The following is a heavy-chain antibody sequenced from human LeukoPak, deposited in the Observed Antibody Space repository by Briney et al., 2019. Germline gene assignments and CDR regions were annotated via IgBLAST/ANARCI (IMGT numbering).Heavy chain of an antibody. CDR1: GFTFCSYG. CDR2: ISYDGSNK. D-gene: IGHD3-10*01. J-gene: IGHJ5*02. CDR3: AKGGDDPAGGFDP. Sequence: GRSLRLSCAASGFTFCSYGMHWVRQAPGKGLEWVAVISYDGSNKYYADSVKGRFTISRDNSKNTLYLQMNSLRAEDTAVYYCAKGGDDPAGGFDPWGQGTLVTVSS. V-gene: IGHV3-30*18.